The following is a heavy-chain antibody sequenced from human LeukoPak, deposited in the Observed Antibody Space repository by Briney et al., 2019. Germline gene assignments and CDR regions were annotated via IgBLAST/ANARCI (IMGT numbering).Heavy chain of an antibody. J-gene: IGHJ6*02. Sequence: ASVTVSCKASGYTFTSYGISWVRQAPGQGLEWMGWISAYNGNTNYAQKLQGRVTMTTDTSTSTAYMELRSLRSDDTAVYYCARDSLSPDTAMVIDYYGMDVWGQGTTVTVSS. CDR3: ARDSLSPDTAMVIDYYGMDV. D-gene: IGHD5-18*01. CDR1: GYTFTSYG. V-gene: IGHV1-18*01. CDR2: ISAYNGNT.